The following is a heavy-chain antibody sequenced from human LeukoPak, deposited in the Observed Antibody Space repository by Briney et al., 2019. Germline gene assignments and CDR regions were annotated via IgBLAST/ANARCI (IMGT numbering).Heavy chain of an antibody. CDR3: ARDRDGYNYDY. CDR2: IYYSGST. D-gene: IGHD5-24*01. V-gene: IGHV4-59*01. CDR1: GGSISSYY. Sequence: SETLSLTCTVSGGSISSYYWSWIRQPPGKGLEWIGYIYYSGSTNYNPSLKSRVTVSVDTSKNQFSLKLSSVTAADTAVYYCARDRDGYNYDYWGQGTLVTVSS. J-gene: IGHJ4*02.